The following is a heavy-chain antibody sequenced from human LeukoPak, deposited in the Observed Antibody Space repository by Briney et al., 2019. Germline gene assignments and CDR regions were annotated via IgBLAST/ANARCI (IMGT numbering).Heavy chain of an antibody. Sequence: ASVKVSCTASGYTFTSYGISWVRQAPGQGLEWMGWISAYNGNTNYAQKLQGRVTMTTDTSTSTAYMELRSLRSDDTAVYYCARSPHDYGDYGYYYCGMDVWGQGTTVTVSS. D-gene: IGHD4-17*01. V-gene: IGHV1-18*01. CDR2: ISAYNGNT. CDR1: GYTFTSYG. J-gene: IGHJ6*02. CDR3: ARSPHDYGDYGYYYCGMDV.